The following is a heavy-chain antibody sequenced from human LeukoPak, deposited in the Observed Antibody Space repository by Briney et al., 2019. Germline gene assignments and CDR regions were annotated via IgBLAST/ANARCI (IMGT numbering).Heavy chain of an antibody. CDR1: GYTFTSYD. V-gene: IGHV1-8*03. CDR3: ARLNQLLYRVRYFDY. Sequence: ASVKVSCKASGYTFTSYDINGVRQATGQGLEWMGWMNPNSGNTGYAQKFQGRVTITRNTSISTAYMELSSLRSEDTAVYYCARLNQLLYRVRYFDYWGQGTLVTVSS. D-gene: IGHD2-2*02. CDR2: MNPNSGNT. J-gene: IGHJ4*02.